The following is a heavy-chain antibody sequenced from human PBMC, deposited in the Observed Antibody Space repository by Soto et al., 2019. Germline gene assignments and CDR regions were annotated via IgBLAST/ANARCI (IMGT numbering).Heavy chain of an antibody. CDR1: GFSLSTTSVG. J-gene: IGHJ3*01. D-gene: IGHD6-19*01. CDR2: IYWDGDK. Sequence: QIILKESGPTLVKPTQTLTLTCNFSGFSLSTTSVGVGWIRQPPGQALEWLALIYWDGDKRYSPSQKRRLTITKDTSKNQVVLIMTNMDPVDTGTYYCVYMPPQQWMSFSGWGQGTMVIVSS. V-gene: IGHV2-5*04. CDR3: VYMPPQQWMSFSG.